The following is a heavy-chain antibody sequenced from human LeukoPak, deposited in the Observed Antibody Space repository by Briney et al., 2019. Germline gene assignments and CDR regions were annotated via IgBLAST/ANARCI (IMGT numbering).Heavy chain of an antibody. CDR3: AKGAYSSSPTYFDY. J-gene: IGHJ4*02. Sequence: GGSLRLSCAASGFTFDDYAMHWVRQAPGKGLEWVSGVSWNSGSIGYADSVKGRFTISRDNAKNSLYLQTNSLRAEDMALYYCAKGAYSSSPTYFDYWGQGTLVTVSS. D-gene: IGHD6-13*01. CDR2: VSWNSGSI. CDR1: GFTFDDYA. V-gene: IGHV3-9*03.